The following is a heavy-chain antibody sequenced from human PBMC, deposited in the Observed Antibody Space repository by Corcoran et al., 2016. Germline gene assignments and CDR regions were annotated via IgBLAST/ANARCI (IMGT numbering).Heavy chain of an antibody. CDR2: IYYSGST. Sequence: QLQLQESGPGLVKPSETLSLTCNVTGGSISSSSNYWGWIRQPQGQGLGWMGRIYYSGSTYYNQSLKSRVTISVDTSKNQFSLKLSSVTAADTAVYYCARGGNFDFWRGYYTANWFAPWVQGSLVPVSS. V-gene: IGHV4-39*07. CDR1: GGSISSSSNY. J-gene: IGHJ5*02. D-gene: IGHD3-3*01. CDR3: ARGGNFDFWRGYYTANWFAP.